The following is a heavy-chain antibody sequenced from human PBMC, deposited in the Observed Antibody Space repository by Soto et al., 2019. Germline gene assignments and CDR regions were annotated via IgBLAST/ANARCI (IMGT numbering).Heavy chain of an antibody. Sequence: QVQLVQSGAEVKKPGSSVKVSCKASGRTFNNYAISWVRQAPGIGFEWLGVIIPIGGTPEHAQKFQGRVTISADESTNTAYMELSSLRSEDTAVYYCAPNYYDDSGHYFIFEHWGKGTLVSVSS. J-gene: IGHJ4*02. V-gene: IGHV1-69*01. CDR2: IIPIGGTP. CDR3: APNYYDDSGHYFIFEH. D-gene: IGHD3-22*01. CDR1: GRTFNNYA.